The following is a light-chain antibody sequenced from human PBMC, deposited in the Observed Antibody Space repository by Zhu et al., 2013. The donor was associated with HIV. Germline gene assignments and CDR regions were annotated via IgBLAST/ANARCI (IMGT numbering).Light chain of an antibody. J-gene: IGLJ1*01. CDR2: AVN. CDR3: SSYKSSSTLYV. Sequence: QSALTQPASVSGSPGQSITISCTGTSSDVGSYNLVSWYQQRPGKAPKLMIYAVNKRPSGTSNRFSGSKSGSTASLTISGLQAEDEADYYCSSYKSSSTLYVFGTGTKVTVL. V-gene: IGLV2-14*02. CDR1: SSDVGSYNL.